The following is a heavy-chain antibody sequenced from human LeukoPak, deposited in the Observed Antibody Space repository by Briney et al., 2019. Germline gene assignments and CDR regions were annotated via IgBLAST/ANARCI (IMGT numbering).Heavy chain of an antibody. CDR1: GYTFTGYY. D-gene: IGHD4-23*01. V-gene: IGHV1-2*02. Sequence: ASVKVSCKASGYTFTGYYMHWVRQAPGQGLEWMGWINPNSGGTNYAQKFQGRVTMTRDTSISTAYMELSRLRSDDTAVYYCARPYGGNSDDAFDIWGQGTMVTVSS. CDR3: ARPYGGNSDDAFDI. CDR2: INPNSGGT. J-gene: IGHJ3*02.